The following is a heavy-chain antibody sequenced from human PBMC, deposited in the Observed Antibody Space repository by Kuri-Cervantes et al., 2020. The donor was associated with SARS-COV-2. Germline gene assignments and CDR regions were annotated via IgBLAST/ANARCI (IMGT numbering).Heavy chain of an antibody. V-gene: IGHV3-48*02. J-gene: IGHJ6*02. CDR2: ISSSSSTI. Sequence: SCAASGFTFSSYSMNWVRQAPGKGLEWVSYISSSSSTIYYADSVKGRFTISRDNAKNSLYLQMNSLRDEDTAVYYCAREGVREIYYYYYYGMDVWGQGTTVTVSS. CDR3: AREGVREIYYYYYYGMDV. CDR1: GFTFSSYS. D-gene: IGHD2-8*01.